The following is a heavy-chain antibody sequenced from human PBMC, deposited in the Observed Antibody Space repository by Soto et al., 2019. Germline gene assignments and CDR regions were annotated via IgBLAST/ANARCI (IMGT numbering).Heavy chain of an antibody. V-gene: IGHV1-3*01. CDR2: INAGNGNT. CDR1: GYTFTSYA. Sequence: ASVKVSCKASGYTFTSYAMHWVRQAPGQRLEWMGWINAGNGNTKYSQKLQGRVTMTTDTSTSTAYMELRSLRSDDTAVYYCARFENYYDSSGYYYDAFDIWGQGTMVTVSS. CDR3: ARFENYYDSSGYYYDAFDI. J-gene: IGHJ3*02. D-gene: IGHD3-22*01.